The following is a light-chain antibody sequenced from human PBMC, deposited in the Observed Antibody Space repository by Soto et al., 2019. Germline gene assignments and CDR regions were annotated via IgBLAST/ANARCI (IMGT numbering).Light chain of an antibody. J-gene: IGKJ5*01. V-gene: IGKV3-20*01. CDR2: GAS. CDR3: QQYGSSPRT. CDR1: QSVSSSY. Sequence: EIVLTHSPGTLSSSPGERATLSCRASQSVSSSYLAWYQQKPGQAPRLLIYGASSRATGIPDSFSGSGSGTDFTLTISRLEPEDFGVYYCQQYGSSPRTFGQGTRLEI.